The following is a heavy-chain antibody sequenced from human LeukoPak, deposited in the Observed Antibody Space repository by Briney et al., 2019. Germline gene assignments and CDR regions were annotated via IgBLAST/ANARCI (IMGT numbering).Heavy chain of an antibody. CDR2: INTNTGNP. V-gene: IGHV7-4-1*02. CDR3: ARANSIAAAGTLGY. D-gene: IGHD6-13*01. J-gene: IGHJ4*02. CDR1: GYTFTSYA. Sequence: ASVKVSCKTSGYTFTSYAMNWVRQAPGQGLEWMGWINTNTGNPTYAQGFTERFVLSLDTSVSTAYLQISSLKAEDTAVYYCARANSIAAAGTLGYWGQGTLVTVSS.